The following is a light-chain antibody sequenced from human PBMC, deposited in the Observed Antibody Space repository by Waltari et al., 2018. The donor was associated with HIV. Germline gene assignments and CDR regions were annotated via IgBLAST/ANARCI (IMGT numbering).Light chain of an antibody. Sequence: QSALTQPPSVSGAPGQRVTISCTGNRSNIGAGYFVHWYQNPPGTAPKLLVYSDSNRPSVVPDRFSCSKSGTSSSLVITGLQAEDEADYYCQSYDSSLRASVFGGGTKLTVL. CDR3: QSYDSSLRASV. CDR2: SDS. CDR1: RSNIGAGYF. J-gene: IGLJ2*01. V-gene: IGLV1-40*01.